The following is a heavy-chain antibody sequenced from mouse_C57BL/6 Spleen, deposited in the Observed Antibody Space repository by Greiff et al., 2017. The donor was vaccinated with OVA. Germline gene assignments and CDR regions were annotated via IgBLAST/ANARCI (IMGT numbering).Heavy chain of an antibody. Sequence: VQLVESGPELVKPGASVKISCKASGYAFSSSWMNWVKQRPGKGLEWIGRIYPGDGDTNYNGKFKGKATLTADKSSSTAYMQLSSLTSEDSAVYFCASAYCSSPYYAMDYWGQGTSVTVSS. J-gene: IGHJ4*01. V-gene: IGHV1-82*01. CDR2: IYPGDGDT. CDR1: GYAFSSSW. CDR3: ASAYCSSPYYAMDY. D-gene: IGHD1-1*01.